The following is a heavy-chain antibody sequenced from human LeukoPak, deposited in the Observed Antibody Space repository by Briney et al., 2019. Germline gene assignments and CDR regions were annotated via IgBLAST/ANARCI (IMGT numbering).Heavy chain of an antibody. CDR1: GGSITSSNW. CDR3: ARDVAAAGADAFDI. Sequence: SGTLSLTCAVSGGSITSSNWWSWVRQPPGKGLEWIGETYHSGSTNYNPSLKSRVTISVDKSKNQFSLKLSSVTAADTAVYYCARDVAAAGADAFDIWGQGTMVTVSS. CDR2: TYHSGST. J-gene: IGHJ3*02. D-gene: IGHD6-13*01. V-gene: IGHV4-4*02.